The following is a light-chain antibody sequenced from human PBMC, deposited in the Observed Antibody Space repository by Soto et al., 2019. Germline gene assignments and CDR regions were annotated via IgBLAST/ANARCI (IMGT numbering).Light chain of an antibody. CDR2: DVS. CDR1: SSDVGGYNY. Sequence: QSVLTQPASVSGSPGQSITISCTGTSSDVGGYNYVSWYQQHPGKAPKLMIYDVSNRPSGVSNRFSGSKSGNTASLTISGLQAEDEAYYYCSSYISSATLVFGGGTKVTVL. V-gene: IGLV2-14*01. CDR3: SSYISSATLV. J-gene: IGLJ2*01.